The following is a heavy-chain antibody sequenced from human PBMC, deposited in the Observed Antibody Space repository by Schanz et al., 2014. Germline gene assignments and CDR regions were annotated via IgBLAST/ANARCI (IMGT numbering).Heavy chain of an antibody. J-gene: IGHJ6*02. CDR2: ISVYHGHT. D-gene: IGHD3-10*01. CDR1: GSIFSKLL. Sequence: QVQLVQSGAEVKKPGASVKVSCKASGSIFSKLLMHWVRQGPAKGLEWMGWISVYHGHTNYAEKVHGRVTMTTDTSTSTAYMELRSLISDDTAVYYCVRDAGWAFGDYHGMDVWGQGTSVTVSS. CDR3: VRDAGWAFGDYHGMDV. V-gene: IGHV1-18*01.